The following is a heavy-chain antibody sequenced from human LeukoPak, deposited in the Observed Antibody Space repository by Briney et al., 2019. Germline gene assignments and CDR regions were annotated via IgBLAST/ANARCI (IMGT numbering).Heavy chain of an antibody. CDR1: GFTFSSYW. V-gene: IGHV3-74*01. CDR2: ISTVGSST. CDR3: ARGDWFDP. J-gene: IGHJ5*02. Sequence: SGGSLRLSCATSGFTFSSYWMHWVRQAPGKGLVWVSRISTVGSSTNYADSVKVRFTISRDNTKNTLYLEMNSLRAEDTAVYYCARGDWFDPWGQGTLVTVSS.